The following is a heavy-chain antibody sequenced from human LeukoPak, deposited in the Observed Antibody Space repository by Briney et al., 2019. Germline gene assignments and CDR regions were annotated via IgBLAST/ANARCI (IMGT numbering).Heavy chain of an antibody. CDR2: IWYDGSNK. Sequence: PGGSLRLSCAASGFTFSSYGMHWVRQAPGKGREWGAVIWYDGSNKYYADSVKGRFTISRDNSKNTLYLQMNSLRAEDTAVYYCARDGINSYGFFAPSSYYYGMDVWGQGTTVTVSS. CDR3: ARDGINSYGFFAPSSYYYGMDV. V-gene: IGHV3-33*01. D-gene: IGHD5-18*01. J-gene: IGHJ6*02. CDR1: GFTFSSYG.